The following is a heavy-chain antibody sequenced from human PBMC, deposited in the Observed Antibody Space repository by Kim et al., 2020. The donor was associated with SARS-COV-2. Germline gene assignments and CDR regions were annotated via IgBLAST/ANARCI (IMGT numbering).Heavy chain of an antibody. CDR3: ARDHEAVADTWYYYGMDV. J-gene: IGHJ6*02. V-gene: IGHV1-3*01. CDR2: INGGNGNT. Sequence: ASVKVSCKASGYTFTTYSIHWVRQAPGQRLEWMGWINGGNGNTKYSQNFQGRVTITRDTSAGTAYMELSSLRSEDTAVYYCARDHEAVADTWYYYGMDVWGQGTTVTVSS. CDR1: GYTFTTYS. D-gene: IGHD6-19*01.